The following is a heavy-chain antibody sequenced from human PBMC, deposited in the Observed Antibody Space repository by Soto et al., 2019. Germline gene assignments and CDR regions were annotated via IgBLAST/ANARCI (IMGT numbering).Heavy chain of an antibody. CDR3: AGDDYGDYVARDFDY. Sequence: GGSLRLSCAASGFNFSSYSMNWVRQAPGKGLEWVSSISSSSSYIYYADSVKGRFTISRDNAKNSLYLQMNSLRAEDTAVYYCAGDDYGDYVARDFDYWGQGTLVTVSS. V-gene: IGHV3-21*01. J-gene: IGHJ4*02. CDR1: GFNFSSYS. D-gene: IGHD4-17*01. CDR2: ISSSSSYI.